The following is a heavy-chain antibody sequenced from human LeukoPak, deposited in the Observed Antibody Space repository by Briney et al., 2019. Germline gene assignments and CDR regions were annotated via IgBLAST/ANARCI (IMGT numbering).Heavy chain of an antibody. J-gene: IGHJ4*02. CDR1: GGTFSSYA. CDR3: ARGRGYSYGYNLFDY. Sequence: SVKASCKASGGTFSSYAISWVRQAPGQGLEWMGGIIPIFGTANYAQKFQGRVTITTDESTSTAYMELSSLRSEDTAVYYCARGRGYSYGYNLFDYWGQGTLVTVSS. V-gene: IGHV1-69*05. CDR2: IIPIFGTA. D-gene: IGHD5-18*01.